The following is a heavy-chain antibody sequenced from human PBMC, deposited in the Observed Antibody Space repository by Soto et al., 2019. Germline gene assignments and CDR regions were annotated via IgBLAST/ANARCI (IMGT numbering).Heavy chain of an antibody. Sequence: GSLILSCAASGFTFSSYAMSWVRQAPGKGLEWVSAITGSTGNTYYADSVKGRFTIYRDNFKNTLYLQMNSLRAEDTAVFYCAKGTRASCSGASCYPSDYWGQGTQVTVSS. V-gene: IGHV3-23*01. CDR2: ITGSTGNT. CDR3: AKGTRASCSGASCYPSDY. CDR1: GFTFSSYA. J-gene: IGHJ4*02. D-gene: IGHD2-15*01.